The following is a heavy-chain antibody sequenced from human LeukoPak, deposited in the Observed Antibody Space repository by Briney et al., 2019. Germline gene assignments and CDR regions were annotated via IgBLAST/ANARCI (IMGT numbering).Heavy chain of an antibody. CDR2: IYYSGST. D-gene: IGHD4-17*01. V-gene: IGHV4-59*01. CDR1: GGSISSYY. J-gene: IGHJ6*02. CDR3: ARDDFYGDYYYGMDV. Sequence: PSETLSLTCTVSGGSISSYYWSWIRQPPGKGLEWIGYIYYSGSTNYNPSLKSRVTISVDTSKNQFSLKLSSVTAADTAVYYCARDDFYGDYYYGMDVWGQGTTVTVSS.